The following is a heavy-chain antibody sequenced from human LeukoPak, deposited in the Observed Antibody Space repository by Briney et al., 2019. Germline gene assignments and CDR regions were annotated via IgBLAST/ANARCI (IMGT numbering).Heavy chain of an antibody. CDR3: ARDPNYYVSGSYRLYGMDV. CDR1: GYTFTSYG. J-gene: IGHJ6*02. V-gene: IGHV1-18*01. Sequence: ASVKVSCKASGYTFTSYGISWVRQAPGQGPEWMGWISADNGNTKSSQKFQGRVTITRDTSASAAYMELSSLRSEDTAVYYCARDPNYYVSGSYRLYGMDVWGQGTTVTVSS. CDR2: ISADNGNT. D-gene: IGHD3-10*01.